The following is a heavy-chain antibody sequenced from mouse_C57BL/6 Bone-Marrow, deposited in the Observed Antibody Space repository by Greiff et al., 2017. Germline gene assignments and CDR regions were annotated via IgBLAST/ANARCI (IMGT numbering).Heavy chain of an antibody. CDR2: IDPSDSET. Sequence: QVQLKQPGAELVRPGSSVKLSCKASGYTFTSYWMHWVKQRPIQGLEWIGNIDPSDSETHYNQKFKDKDTLTVDKSSSTAYMQLSSLTSEDSAVYVCARHGSSWNWYFDVWGTGTTVTVSS. V-gene: IGHV1-52*01. D-gene: IGHD1-1*01. J-gene: IGHJ1*03. CDR1: GYTFTSYW. CDR3: ARHGSSWNWYFDV.